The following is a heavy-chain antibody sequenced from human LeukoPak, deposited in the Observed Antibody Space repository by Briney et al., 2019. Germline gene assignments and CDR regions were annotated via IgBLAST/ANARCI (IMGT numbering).Heavy chain of an antibody. V-gene: IGHV3-30*02. J-gene: IGHJ4*02. D-gene: IGHD3-10*01. CDR1: GFTFSSYG. CDR2: IRYDGSNK. Sequence: PGGSLRLSCAASGFTFSSYGMHWVRQAPGKGLEWVAFIRYDGSNKYYADSVKGRFTISRDNSKNTLYLQMNSLRAEDTAVYYCANLITMVRGVGHGRFDYWGQGTLVTVSS. CDR3: ANLITMVRGVGHGRFDY.